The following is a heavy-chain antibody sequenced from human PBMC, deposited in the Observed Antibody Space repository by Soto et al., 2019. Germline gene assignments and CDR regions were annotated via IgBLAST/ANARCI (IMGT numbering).Heavy chain of an antibody. D-gene: IGHD5-12*01. J-gene: IGHJ4*02. V-gene: IGHV3-33*01. CDR3: ARADVEMATIIYY. CDR2: IWYDGSNK. Sequence: PGGSLRLSCAASGFTFSSYGMHWVRQAPGKGLEWVAVIWYDGSNKYYADSVKGRFTISRDNSKNTLYLQMNSLRAEDTAVYYCARADVEMATIIYYWGQGTLVTVS. CDR1: GFTFSSYG.